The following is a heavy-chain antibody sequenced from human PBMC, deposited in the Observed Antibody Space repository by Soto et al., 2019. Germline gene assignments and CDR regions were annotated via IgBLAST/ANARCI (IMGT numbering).Heavy chain of an antibody. V-gene: IGHV3-21*01. Sequence: SGGSLRLSCAASGFTFRSFTMNWVRQAPGKGLEWVSTISSNSAYIYYTDALRGRFTISRDNAKNSLHLQMNSLRAEDTAVYYCTRDASRDSSARGWFDPWGPGTLVTVSS. CDR1: GFTFRSFT. J-gene: IGHJ5*02. D-gene: IGHD6-13*01. CDR3: TRDASRDSSARGWFDP. CDR2: ISSNSAYI.